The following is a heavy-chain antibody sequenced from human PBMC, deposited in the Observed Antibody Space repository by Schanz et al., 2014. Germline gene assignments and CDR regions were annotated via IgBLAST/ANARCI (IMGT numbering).Heavy chain of an antibody. V-gene: IGHV3-66*01. CDR2: IYIGGNT. J-gene: IGHJ4*02. CDR3: ARGGPAYYFDD. CDR1: GFTFSSYA. Sequence: EMQLLESGGGLAQPGGSLRLSCAASGFTFSSYAMNWVRQAPGKGLEWVSFIYIGGNTYYADSVKGRFTISRDNSKNTVYIQMNSLRAEDTAVYYCARGGPAYYFDDWGQGTLVTVSS.